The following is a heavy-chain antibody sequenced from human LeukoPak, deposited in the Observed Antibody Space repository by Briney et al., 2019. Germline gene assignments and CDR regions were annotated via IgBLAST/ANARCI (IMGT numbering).Heavy chain of an antibody. D-gene: IGHD2-2*02. CDR3: ARTLRYCSSTSCYNNWFDP. CDR2: IYWNDDK. CDR1: GFSLSTSGVG. J-gene: IGHJ5*02. Sequence: SGPTLVKPTQTLTLTCTFSGFSLSTSGVGVGWIRQPPGKALEWLALIYWNDDKRYSPSLKSRLTITKDTSKNQVVLTMTNMDPVDTATYYCARTLRYCSSTSCYNNWFDPWGQGTLVTVSS. V-gene: IGHV2-5*01.